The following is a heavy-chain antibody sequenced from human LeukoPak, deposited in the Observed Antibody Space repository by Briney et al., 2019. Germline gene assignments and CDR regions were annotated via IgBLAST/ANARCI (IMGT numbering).Heavy chain of an antibody. J-gene: IGHJ4*02. V-gene: IGHV4-59*01. CDR2: IYYSRST. CDR1: GGSISSYY. Sequence: SETLSLTCTVSGGSISSYYWSWIRQPPGKGLEWIGYIYYSRSTNYNPSLKSRVTTSVDTSKNQFSLKLSSVTAADTAVYYCARADSSSWYEVDYWGQGTLVTVSS. CDR3: ARADSSSWYEVDY. D-gene: IGHD6-13*01.